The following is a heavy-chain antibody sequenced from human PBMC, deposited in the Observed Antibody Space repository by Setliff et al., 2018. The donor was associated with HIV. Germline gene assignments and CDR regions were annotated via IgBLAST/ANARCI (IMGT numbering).Heavy chain of an antibody. Sequence: GGSLRLSCAASGFTFSTYGLNWVRQAPGKGLEWVATINPDGSAKGSVDSVKGRFTVSRDIAKNSLYLQMNSLRVDDTATYYCVRDRLWGAFDIWGQGTMVTVSS. V-gene: IGHV3-7*01. CDR2: INPDGSAK. CDR1: GFTFSTYG. J-gene: IGHJ3*02. D-gene: IGHD3-16*01. CDR3: VRDRLWGAFDI.